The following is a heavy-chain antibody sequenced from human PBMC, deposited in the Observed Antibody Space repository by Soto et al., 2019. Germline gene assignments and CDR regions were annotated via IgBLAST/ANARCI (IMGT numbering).Heavy chain of an antibody. CDR1: GYTFTSYD. V-gene: IGHV1-8*01. J-gene: IGHJ4*02. CDR2: MNPNSGNT. D-gene: IGHD3-22*01. CDR3: ARSPAYYYDSSGLLDY. Sequence: QVQLMQSGAEVKKPGASVKVSCKASGYTFTSYDINWVRQATGQGLEWMGWMNPNSGNTGYAQKFQGRVTMTRNTSISTAYMELSSLRSEDTAVYYCARSPAYYYDSSGLLDYWGQGTLVTVSS.